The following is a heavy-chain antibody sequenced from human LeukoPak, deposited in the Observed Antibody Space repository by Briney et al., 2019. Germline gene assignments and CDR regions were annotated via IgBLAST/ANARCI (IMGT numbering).Heavy chain of an antibody. D-gene: IGHD6-19*01. CDR3: ASFVGYSSGWTTARAFDI. J-gene: IGHJ3*02. CDR1: GFTFSSYA. V-gene: IGHV3-64*01. CDR2: ISSNGGST. Sequence: PGGSLRLSCAASGFTFSSYAMHWVRQAPGKGLEYVSAISSNGGSTYYANSVKGRFTISRDNSKNTLYLQMGSLRAEDTAVYYCASFVGYSSGWTTARAFDIWGQGTMVTVSS.